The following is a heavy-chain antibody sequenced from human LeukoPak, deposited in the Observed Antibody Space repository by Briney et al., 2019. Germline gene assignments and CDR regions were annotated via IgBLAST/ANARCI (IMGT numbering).Heavy chain of an antibody. CDR1: GFTVSTNY. CDR3: ARGSGSYYWFDY. CDR2: IYSGGST. J-gene: IGHJ4*02. Sequence: PGGSLTLSCAASGFTVSTNYMSWVRQAPGKGLEWVSVIYSGGSTYYADSVKGRFTISRDISKNTLYLQMNSLRAEDTAVYYCARGSGSYYWFDYWGQGTLVTVSS. D-gene: IGHD1-26*01. V-gene: IGHV3-66*01.